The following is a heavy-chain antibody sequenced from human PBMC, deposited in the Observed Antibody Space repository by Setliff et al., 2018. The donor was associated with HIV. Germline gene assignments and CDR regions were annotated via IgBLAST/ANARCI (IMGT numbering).Heavy chain of an antibody. D-gene: IGHD1-26*01. V-gene: IGHV1-3*01. CDR1: GYTFTSYA. CDR2: INVGNDDT. Sequence: ASVKVSCKASGYTFTSYAMHWVRQAPGQRLEWMGWINVGNDDTKYSQKFQGRVTITRDRSASTAYMELSSLRSEDSAVYYCARSNSAISIVGATSGAFDIWGQETMVTVSS. CDR3: ARSNSAISIVGATSGAFDI. J-gene: IGHJ3*02.